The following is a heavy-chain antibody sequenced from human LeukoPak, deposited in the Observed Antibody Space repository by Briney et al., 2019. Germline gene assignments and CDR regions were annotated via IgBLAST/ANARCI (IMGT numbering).Heavy chain of an antibody. Sequence: SETLSLTCTVSGGSINNYYWSWIRQPAGKGLEWIGRIYTRGSTNYNPSLKSRVTMSVDTSKNQFSLKLSSVTAADTAVYYCARGRYCSADICSGGDAFDIWGQGAMVSVSS. CDR3: ARGRYCSADICSGGDAFDI. D-gene: IGHD2-15*01. CDR1: GGSINNYY. J-gene: IGHJ3*02. CDR2: IYTRGST. V-gene: IGHV4-4*07.